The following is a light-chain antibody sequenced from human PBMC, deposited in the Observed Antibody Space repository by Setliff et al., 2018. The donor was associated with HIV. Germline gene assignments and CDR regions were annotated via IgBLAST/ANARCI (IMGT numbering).Light chain of an antibody. J-gene: IGLJ1*01. CDR1: SSDVGSYNL. CDR2: EVT. Sequence: ALAQPASVSGSPGQSITISCTGTSSDVGSYNLVSWYQHHPGKVPRLMISEVTKRPSGVSNRFSGSRSGNTASLTISGLQAEDEADYYCCSYAGSYTFYVFGTGTKVTVL. CDR3: CSYAGSYTFYV. V-gene: IGLV2-23*02.